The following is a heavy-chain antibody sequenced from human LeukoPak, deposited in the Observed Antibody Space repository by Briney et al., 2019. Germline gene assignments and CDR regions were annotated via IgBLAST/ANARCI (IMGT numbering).Heavy chain of an antibody. D-gene: IGHD3-22*01. Sequence: GGSLRLPCAASGFTFSSYSMNWVRQAPGKGLEWVSSISSSSSYIYYADSVKGRFTISRDNAKNSLYLQMNSLRAEDTAVYYCARSNVVVITDYYYYYMDVWGKGTTVTVSS. J-gene: IGHJ6*03. V-gene: IGHV3-21*01. CDR1: GFTFSSYS. CDR3: ARSNVVVITDYYYYYMDV. CDR2: ISSSSSYI.